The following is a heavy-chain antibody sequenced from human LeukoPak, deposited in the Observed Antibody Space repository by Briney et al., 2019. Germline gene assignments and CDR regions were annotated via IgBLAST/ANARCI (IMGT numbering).Heavy chain of an antibody. CDR3: ARAATVVTSPHAD. V-gene: IGHV1-18*01. J-gene: IGHJ4*02. Sequence: ASVKVSCKASGYTFTSYGISWVRQAPGQGLEWMGWISAYNGNTNYAQKLQGRVTMTTDTSTSTAYVELRSLRSDDTAVYYCARAATVVTSPHADWGQGTLVTVSS. CDR1: GYTFTSYG. CDR2: ISAYNGNT. D-gene: IGHD4-23*01.